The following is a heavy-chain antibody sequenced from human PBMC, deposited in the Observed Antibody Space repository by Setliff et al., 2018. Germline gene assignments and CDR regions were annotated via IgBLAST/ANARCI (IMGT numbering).Heavy chain of an antibody. CDR2: FDPEDGET. CDR3: ARGGPQTYNYDSSGYYLGLAAFDI. D-gene: IGHD3-22*01. CDR1: GYTLTELS. J-gene: IGHJ3*02. Sequence: ASVKVSCKVSGYTLTELSRHWVRQAPGKGLEWMGGFDPEDGETIYAQKFQGRVTMTEDTSTDTAYMELSSLRSEDTAVYYCARGGPQTYNYDSSGYYLGLAAFDIWGQGTMVTVSS. V-gene: IGHV1-24*01.